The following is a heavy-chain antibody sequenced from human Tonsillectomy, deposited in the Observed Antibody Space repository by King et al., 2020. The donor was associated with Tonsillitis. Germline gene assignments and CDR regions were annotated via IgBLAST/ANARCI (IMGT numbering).Heavy chain of an antibody. CDR3: AREGVVNFRWFDP. Sequence: QLQESGPGLVKPSETLSLTCYVAGGSISSYYWNWIRQPQGKGLEWIGYIHHSGSTNYNPSLKSRVTISVDTSKNHFSLKLSSVTAADTAVYYCAREGVVNFRWFDPWGQGTLVIVSS. V-gene: IGHV4-59*01. D-gene: IGHD3-3*01. J-gene: IGHJ5*02. CDR2: IHHSGST. CDR1: GGSISSYY.